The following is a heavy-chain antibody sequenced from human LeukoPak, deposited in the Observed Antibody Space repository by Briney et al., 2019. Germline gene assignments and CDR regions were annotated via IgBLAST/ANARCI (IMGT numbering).Heavy chain of an antibody. CDR3: AKDSSIAAAGRLGFDY. CDR1: GFTFSTSG. D-gene: IGHD6-13*01. CDR2: IRYDGSDT. J-gene: IGHJ4*02. Sequence: PGGSLRLSCATSGFTFSTSGMHWVRQAPGKGLEWVAFIRYDGSDTYYADSVKGRFISRDNSKNTLYLQMNSLRVEDTAVYYCAKDSSIAAAGRLGFDYWGQGTLVTVSS. V-gene: IGHV3-30*02.